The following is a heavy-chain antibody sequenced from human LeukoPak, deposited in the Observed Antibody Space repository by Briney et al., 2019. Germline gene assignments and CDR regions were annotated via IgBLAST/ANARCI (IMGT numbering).Heavy chain of an antibody. Sequence: PSETLSLTCAVYGGSFSGYYWSWIRQPPGKGLEWIGEINHSGSTNYNPSLKSRVTISVDKSKNQFSLKLSSVTAADTAVYFCARSIAADLDYWAQGTLVTVSS. CDR1: GGSFSGYY. V-gene: IGHV4-34*01. J-gene: IGHJ4*02. CDR2: INHSGST. D-gene: IGHD6-13*01. CDR3: ARSIAADLDY.